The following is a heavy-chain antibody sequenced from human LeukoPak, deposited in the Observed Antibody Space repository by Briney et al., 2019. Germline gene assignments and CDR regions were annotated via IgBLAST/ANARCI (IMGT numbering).Heavy chain of an antibody. J-gene: IGHJ3*02. CDR2: IYSGGST. CDR3: ARDRKGLRYFDWGAFDI. D-gene: IGHD3-9*01. V-gene: IGHV3-53*01. Sequence: GGSLRLSCAASGFTVSSNYMSWVRQAPGKGLEWVSVIYSGGSTYYADSVKGRFTISRDNSKYTLYLQMNSLRAEDTAVYYCARDRKGLRYFDWGAFDIWGQGTMVTVSS. CDR1: GFTVSSNY.